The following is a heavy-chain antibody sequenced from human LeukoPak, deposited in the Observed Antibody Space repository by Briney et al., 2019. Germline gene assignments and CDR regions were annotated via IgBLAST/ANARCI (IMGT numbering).Heavy chain of an antibody. D-gene: IGHD2-2*01. CDR1: DGSFSGYY. J-gene: IGHJ4*02. V-gene: IGHV4-34*01. CDR3: ARRTVVVPAALDY. Sequence: PSETLSLTCAVYDGSFSGYYWSWTRQPPGKGLEWSGEINHSGSTNYNPSLKSRVAISVDTSKNQFSLKLNSVTAADTAVYYCARRTVVVPAALDYWGQGTLVTVSS. CDR2: INHSGST.